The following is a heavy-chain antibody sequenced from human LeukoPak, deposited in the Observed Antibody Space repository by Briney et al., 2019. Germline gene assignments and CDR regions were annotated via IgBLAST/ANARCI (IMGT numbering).Heavy chain of an antibody. D-gene: IGHD1-26*01. CDR3: AKDTLRAPYSGSYQGYYFDY. CDR1: GFTFSSYG. V-gene: IGHV3-30*02. Sequence: GGSLRLSCAASGFTFSSYGMRWVRQAPGKGLEWVAFIRYDGSNKYYADSVKGRFTISRDNSKNTLYLQMNSLRAEDTAVYYCAKDTLRAPYSGSYQGYYFDYWGQGTLVTVSS. J-gene: IGHJ4*02. CDR2: IRYDGSNK.